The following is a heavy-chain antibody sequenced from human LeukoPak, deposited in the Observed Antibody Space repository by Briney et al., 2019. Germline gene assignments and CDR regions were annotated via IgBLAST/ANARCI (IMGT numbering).Heavy chain of an antibody. CDR3: ARRPRYAPFDY. CDR2: INHSGST. D-gene: IGHD2-2*01. V-gene: IGHV4-34*01. CDR1: GDSISSYY. Sequence: SETLSLTCTVSGDSISSYYWSWIRQPPGKGLEWIGEINHSGSTNYNPSLKSRVTISADTSKNQFSLKLSSVTAADTAVYYCARRPRYAPFDYWGQGTLVTVSS. J-gene: IGHJ4*02.